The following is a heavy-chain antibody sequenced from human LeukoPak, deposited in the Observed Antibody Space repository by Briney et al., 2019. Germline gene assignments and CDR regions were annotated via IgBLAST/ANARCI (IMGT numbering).Heavy chain of an antibody. Sequence: PSETLSLTCTVSGGSISSYYWTWIRQPPGKGLEWIGFIYYSGATKYNPSLESRVTISLDTSNNRFSLRLNSVTAADTAVYYCARRVAVPGSYYFDYWSQGTLVTVSS. CDR1: GGSISSYY. J-gene: IGHJ4*02. CDR3: ARRVAVPGSYYFDY. D-gene: IGHD2-15*01. V-gene: IGHV4-59*08. CDR2: IYYSGAT.